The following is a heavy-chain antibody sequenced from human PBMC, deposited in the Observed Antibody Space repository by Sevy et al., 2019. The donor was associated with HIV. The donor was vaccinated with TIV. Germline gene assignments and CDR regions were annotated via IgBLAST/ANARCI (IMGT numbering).Heavy chain of an antibody. V-gene: IGHV3-7*01. D-gene: IGHD5-18*01. CDR3: ARDRAYSAVDY. Sequence: GGSLRLPCVASGFTFSDSWMIWVRQAPGKGLERIAFINEDGSRLGYVDSVRGRFTISRENIKNSLYLQMNNLRAEDTALYFCARDRAYSAVDYWGQGTLVTVSS. CDR1: GFTFSDSW. CDR2: INEDGSRL. J-gene: IGHJ4*02.